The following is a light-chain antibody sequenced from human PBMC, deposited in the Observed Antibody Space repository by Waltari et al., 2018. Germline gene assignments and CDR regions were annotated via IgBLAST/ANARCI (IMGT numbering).Light chain of an antibody. CDR1: QSIASNS. V-gene: IGKV3-20*01. CDR3: QQYRNSPIT. CDR2: GAF. Sequence: IVLTQSPDTLSLSPGERATLSCKASQSIASNSLAWYQQTPGQAPRLLIYGAFTRATGIPDRFRGDGSGTDFTLTISRLEPEDFAVYYCQQYRNSPITFGQGTRLDIK. J-gene: IGKJ5*01.